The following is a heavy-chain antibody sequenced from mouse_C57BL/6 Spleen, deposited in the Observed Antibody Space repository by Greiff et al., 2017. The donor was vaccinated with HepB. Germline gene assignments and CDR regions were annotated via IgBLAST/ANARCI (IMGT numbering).Heavy chain of an antibody. Sequence: EVKLMESGAELVKPGASVKLSCTASGFNIKDYYMHWVQQRTEQGLEWIGRIDPEDGETKYAPKFQGKATITADTSTNPAYLQLSSLNSEDTAIYYCARGTVEILFDYWGQGTTLTVSS. V-gene: IGHV14-2*01. D-gene: IGHD1-1*01. CDR1: GFNIKDYY. CDR2: IDPEDGET. J-gene: IGHJ2*01. CDR3: ARGTVEILFDY.